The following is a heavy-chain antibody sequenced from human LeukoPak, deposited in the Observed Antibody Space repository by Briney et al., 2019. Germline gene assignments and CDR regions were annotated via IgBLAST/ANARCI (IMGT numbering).Heavy chain of an antibody. D-gene: IGHD6-19*01. J-gene: IGHJ4*02. Sequence: SETLSLTCTVSGGSISSSSYYWGWMRQPPGKGLEWIGSIYYSGSTYYNPSLKSRVTISVDTSKNQFSLKLSSVTAADTAVYYCARQGGIAVAGTIDYWGQGTLVTVSS. V-gene: IGHV4-39*01. CDR2: IYYSGST. CDR1: GGSISSSSYY. CDR3: ARQGGIAVAGTIDY.